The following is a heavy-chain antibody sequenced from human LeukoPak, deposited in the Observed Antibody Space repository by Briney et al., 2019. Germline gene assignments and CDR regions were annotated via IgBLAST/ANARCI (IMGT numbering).Heavy chain of an antibody. CDR3: AKDRNSWPTNFDS. CDR1: GFTFSSYA. Sequence: PGGSLRLSCAASGFTFSSYAVNWVRQAPGKGLEWVSAISSSGGTTYYADSVKGRFSVARDNCKNMLHLQMNSLRAEDTAVYYCAKDRNSWPTNFDSWGQGTLVTVSA. J-gene: IGHJ4*02. V-gene: IGHV3-23*01. CDR2: ISSSGGTT. D-gene: IGHD2/OR15-2a*01.